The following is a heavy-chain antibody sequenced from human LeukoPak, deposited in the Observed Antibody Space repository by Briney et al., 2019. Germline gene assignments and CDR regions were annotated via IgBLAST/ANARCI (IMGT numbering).Heavy chain of an antibody. CDR2: INPDGSQT. J-gene: IGHJ4*02. CDR3: ARLLGTATTYDY. CDR1: EFTFSTHW. D-gene: IGHD5-24*01. V-gene: IGHV3-7*01. Sequence: GGSLRLSCEASEFTFSTHWMSWVRQAPEKGLQWVASINPDGSQTYYLDSVKGRFTISRDNTKNSLYLQMYSLGAEDTAVYYCARLLGTATTYDYWGQGTLVTVSS.